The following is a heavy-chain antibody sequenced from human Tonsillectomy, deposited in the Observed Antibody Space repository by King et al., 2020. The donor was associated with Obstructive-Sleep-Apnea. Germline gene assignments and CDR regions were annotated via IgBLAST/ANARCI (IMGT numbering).Heavy chain of an antibody. D-gene: IGHD5-18*01. J-gene: IGHJ4*02. CDR2: ISYDGNNK. Sequence: VQLVESGGGVVQPGRSLRLSCAASGFTFSSYAMHWVRQAPGKGLEWVAVISYDGNNKYYADSVKGRFTISRDNSRNTLYLQMLSLRADDTAVYYCARERGYSYATGYFDYWGQGTLVTVSS. CDR1: GFTFSSYA. CDR3: ARERGYSYATGYFDY. V-gene: IGHV3-30-3*01.